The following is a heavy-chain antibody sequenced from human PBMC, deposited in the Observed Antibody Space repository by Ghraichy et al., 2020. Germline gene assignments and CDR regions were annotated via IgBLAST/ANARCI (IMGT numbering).Heavy chain of an antibody. CDR1: GFTFSSYG. CDR3: AKTIARTSGWYFDY. V-gene: IGHV3-30*18. CDR2: ISYDGSNK. D-gene: IGHD6-19*01. Sequence: GGSLRLSCAASGFTFSSYGMHWARQAPGKGLEWVAVISYDGSNKYYADSVKGRFTISRDNSKNTLYLQMNSLRAEDTAVDYCAKTIARTSGWYFDYWGQG. J-gene: IGHJ4*02.